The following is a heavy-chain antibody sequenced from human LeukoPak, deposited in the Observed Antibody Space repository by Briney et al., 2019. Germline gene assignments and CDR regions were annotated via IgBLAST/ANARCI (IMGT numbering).Heavy chain of an antibody. Sequence: GSSVKVSCKASGGTFSSYAISWVRQAPGQGLEWMGGIIPIFGTANYAQKFQGRVTITADESTSTAYMELSSLRSEDTAVYYCARGKYSSSWSYYFDYWGQGTLVTVSS. CDR3: ARGKYSSSWSYYFDY. CDR2: IIPIFGTA. V-gene: IGHV1-69*01. J-gene: IGHJ4*02. CDR1: GGTFSSYA. D-gene: IGHD6-13*01.